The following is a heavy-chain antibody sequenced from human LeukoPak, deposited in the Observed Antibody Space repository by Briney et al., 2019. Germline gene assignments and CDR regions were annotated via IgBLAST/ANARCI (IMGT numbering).Heavy chain of an antibody. J-gene: IGHJ4*02. CDR3: ARAQAAAYPFDY. Sequence: SVKVSCKASGGTFSSYAISWVRQAPGQGLEWMGEIIPIFGTANYAQKFQGRVTITADKSTSTAYMELSSLRSEDAAVYYCARAQAAAYPFDYWGQGTLVTVSS. V-gene: IGHV1-69*06. CDR2: IIPIFGTA. CDR1: GGTFSSYA. D-gene: IGHD6-13*01.